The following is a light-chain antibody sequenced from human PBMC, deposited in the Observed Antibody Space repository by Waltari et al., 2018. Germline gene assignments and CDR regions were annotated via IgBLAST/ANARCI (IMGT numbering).Light chain of an antibody. Sequence: SVPTQPPSASGTPGQRATIPSSGSSSHFGRNPVTRYQQHPGAAPNLLIHTNNQRPSGVPYRFSGSKSGTSASLAISGLQSEDETDDYCAAWDDSLNGAVFGGGTKLTVL. CDR3: AAWDDSLNGAV. J-gene: IGLJ2*01. CDR1: SSHFGRNP. V-gene: IGLV1-44*01. CDR2: TNN.